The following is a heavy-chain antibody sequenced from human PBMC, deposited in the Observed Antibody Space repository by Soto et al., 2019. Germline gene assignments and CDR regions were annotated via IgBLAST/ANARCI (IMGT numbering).Heavy chain of an antibody. V-gene: IGHV1-69*02. CDR1: GGTFSSYT. Sequence: SVKVSCKASGGTFSSYTISWVRQAPGQGLEWMGRIIPILGIANYAQKFQGRVTITADKSTSTAYMELSSLRSEDTAVYYCASVRGRYCSSTSCSDDYYYMDVWGKGTTVTVSS. CDR3: ASVRGRYCSSTSCSDDYYYMDV. J-gene: IGHJ6*03. D-gene: IGHD2-2*01. CDR2: IIPILGIA.